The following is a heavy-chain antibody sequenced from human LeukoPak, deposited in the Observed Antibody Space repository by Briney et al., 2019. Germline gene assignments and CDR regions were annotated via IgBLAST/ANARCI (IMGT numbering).Heavy chain of an antibody. D-gene: IGHD1-26*01. V-gene: IGHV4-59*11. Sequence: PSETLSLTCTVSDGSMSNHYWSWIRQPPGKGLEWIGYIYYRGSTNYNPSLKRRVTISVDTSKNQFSLKLSSVTAADTAVYYCAREAEVGATTSAFDIWGQGTMVTVSS. J-gene: IGHJ3*02. CDR3: AREAEVGATTSAFDI. CDR2: IYYRGST. CDR1: DGSMSNHY.